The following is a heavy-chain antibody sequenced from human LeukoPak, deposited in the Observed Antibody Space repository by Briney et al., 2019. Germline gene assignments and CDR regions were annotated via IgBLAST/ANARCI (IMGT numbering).Heavy chain of an antibody. Sequence: PGGSLRLSCAASGFTFSSYAMSWVRQAPGKGLEWVSAISGSGGSTYYADSVKGRFTISRDNSKSTLYLQMNSLRAEDTAVYYCAKGSLYYDKTDYWGQGTLVTVSS. CDR3: AKGSLYYDKTDY. V-gene: IGHV3-23*01. CDR1: GFTFSSYA. CDR2: ISGSGGST. D-gene: IGHD3-22*01. J-gene: IGHJ4*02.